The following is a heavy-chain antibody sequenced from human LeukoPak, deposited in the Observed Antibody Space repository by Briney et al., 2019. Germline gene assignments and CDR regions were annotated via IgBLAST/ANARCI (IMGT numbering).Heavy chain of an antibody. J-gene: IGHJ4*02. CDR1: AFTVTSYP. CDR2: MSYDGSNK. D-gene: IGHD6-19*01. V-gene: IGHV3-30-3*01. CDR3: AGGDSSGWYFDL. Sequence: GALRLSCAASAFTVTSYPMHWVRQAPGKGLEWVAVMSYDGSNKLYPDSVKGRFTISRDNSKNTLYLQMDSLRAEDTGVYYCAGGDSSGWYFDLWGQGTLVTVSS.